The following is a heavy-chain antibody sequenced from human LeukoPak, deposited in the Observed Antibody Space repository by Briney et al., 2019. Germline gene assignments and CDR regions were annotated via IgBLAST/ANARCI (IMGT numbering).Heavy chain of an antibody. CDR3: ARGIRYYGSGIDY. J-gene: IGHJ4*02. CDR1: GGSFSGYY. V-gene: IGHV4-34*01. Sequence: SETLSLTCAVYGGSFSGYYWSWIRQPPGKGPEWIGEINHSGSTNYNPSLKSRVTISVDTSKNQFSLKLSSVTAADTAVYYCARGIRYYGSGIDYWGQGTLVTVSS. CDR2: INHSGST. D-gene: IGHD3-10*01.